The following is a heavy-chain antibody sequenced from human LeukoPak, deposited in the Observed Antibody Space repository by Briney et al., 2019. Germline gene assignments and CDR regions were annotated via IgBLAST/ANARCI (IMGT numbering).Heavy chain of an antibody. V-gene: IGHV1-2*02. CDR1: GYTFTGYY. Sequence: ASVKVSCKASGYTFTGYYMHWVRQAPGQGLEWMGWINPNSGGTNYAQKFQGRVTMTRDTSISTAYMELSRLRSDDTAVYYCARVATREFPFDYWGQGTLVTVSS. CDR2: INPNSGGT. CDR3: ARVATREFPFDY. D-gene: IGHD2-21*01. J-gene: IGHJ4*02.